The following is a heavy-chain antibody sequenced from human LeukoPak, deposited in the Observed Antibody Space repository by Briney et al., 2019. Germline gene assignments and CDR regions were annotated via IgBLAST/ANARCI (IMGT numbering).Heavy chain of an antibody. CDR1: GGSISSGNW. J-gene: IGHJ3*02. Sequence: SGTLSLTCAVSGGSISSGNWWSWVRQPPGKGLEWIGEIYHSGSTNYNPSLKSRVTISVDRSKDHFSLKLSSVTAADTAVYYCARPGFGGAFDIWGQGTMVTVYS. CDR2: IYHSGST. V-gene: IGHV4-4*02. D-gene: IGHD3-16*01. CDR3: ARPGFGGAFDI.